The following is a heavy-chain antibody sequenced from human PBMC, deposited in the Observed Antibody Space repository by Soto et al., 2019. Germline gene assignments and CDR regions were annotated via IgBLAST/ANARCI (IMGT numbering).Heavy chain of an antibody. CDR1: GYTFTSCG. D-gene: IGHD6-19*01. CDR3: ARGLGSSGWDDAFDI. J-gene: IGHJ3*02. Sequence: ASVKVSCKASGYTFTSCGVSWVRQAPGQGLEWMGWISGYNGNTNYAQKFQGRVTMTTDTSTSTAYMELRSLRSDDTAVYYCARGLGSSGWDDAFDIWGQGTMVTVSS. V-gene: IGHV1-18*01. CDR2: ISGYNGNT.